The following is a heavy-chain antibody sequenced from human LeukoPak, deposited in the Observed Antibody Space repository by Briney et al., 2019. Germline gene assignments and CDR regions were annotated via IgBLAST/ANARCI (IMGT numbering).Heavy chain of an antibody. Sequence: SETLSLTCTVSGGSISSYYWSWIRQPPGKGLEWIGYIYYSGSTNYNPSLKSRVTISVDTSKNQFSLKLSSVTAADTAVYYSATTRREDGSGSFDYWGQGTLVTVSS. CDR1: GGSISSYY. CDR3: ATTRREDGSGSFDY. D-gene: IGHD3-10*01. V-gene: IGHV4-59*08. CDR2: IYYSGST. J-gene: IGHJ4*02.